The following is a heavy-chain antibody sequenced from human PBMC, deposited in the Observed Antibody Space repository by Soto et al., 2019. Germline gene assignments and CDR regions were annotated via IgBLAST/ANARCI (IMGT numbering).Heavy chain of an antibody. CDR1: GYTFTSFD. CDR3: ARPYYSGWFLFTS. J-gene: IGHJ5*02. CDR2: MNPNSGTT. V-gene: IGHV1-8*01. D-gene: IGHD6-19*01. Sequence: GASVKVSCKASGYTFTSFDIHWVRQATGQGLEWMGWMNPNSGTTNYALKFQDRVTMTRNTSISTAHMEVSSLRSEDTAVYYCARPYYSGWFLFTSWGQGTLVTVSS.